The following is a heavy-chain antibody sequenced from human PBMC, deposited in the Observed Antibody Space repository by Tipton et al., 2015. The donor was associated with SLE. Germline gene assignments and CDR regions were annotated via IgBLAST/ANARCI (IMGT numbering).Heavy chain of an antibody. Sequence: PGLVKPSETLSLICSVSGTPISSDYWSWIRQPPGKGLEWIGHIFYSGSANYSPSLKSRVSMSIDTSKNQFSLKLNSVTAADTAVYYCARVPGGVVGMIDDGFDVWGQGTMVTVSS. D-gene: IGHD3-16*01. CDR2: IFYSGSA. CDR1: GTPISSDY. CDR3: ARVPGGVVGMIDDGFDV. V-gene: IGHV4-59*01. J-gene: IGHJ3*01.